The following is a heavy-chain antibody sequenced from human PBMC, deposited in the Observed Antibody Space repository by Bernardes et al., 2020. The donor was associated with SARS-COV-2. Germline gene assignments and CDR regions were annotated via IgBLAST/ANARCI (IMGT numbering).Heavy chain of an antibody. CDR2: ISSSSSYI. CDR3: ARAGERVYVPSLRYFDL. Sequence: GGSLRLSCAASGFTFSSYSMNWVRQAPGKGLEWVSSISSSSSYIYYADSVKGRFTISRDNAKNSLYLQMNSLRAEDTAVYYCARAGERVYVPSLRYFDLWGRGTLVTVSS. J-gene: IGHJ2*01. CDR1: GFTFSSYS. D-gene: IGHD2-8*01. V-gene: IGHV3-21*01.